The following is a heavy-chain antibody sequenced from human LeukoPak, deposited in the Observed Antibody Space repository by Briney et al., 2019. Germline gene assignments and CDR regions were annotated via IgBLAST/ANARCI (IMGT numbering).Heavy chain of an antibody. J-gene: IGHJ3*02. CDR1: GFTFSTYS. CDR3: ASRTGSDAFDI. CDR2: ISSSGNTM. V-gene: IGHV3-48*04. Sequence: GGSLRLSCAASGFTFSTYSMNWVRQAPGKGLEWVSYISSSGNTMFHADFVKGRFTISRDNARNSLFLQMNGLRAEDTAVYYCASRTGSDAFDIWGQGTMVTVSS. D-gene: IGHD7-27*01.